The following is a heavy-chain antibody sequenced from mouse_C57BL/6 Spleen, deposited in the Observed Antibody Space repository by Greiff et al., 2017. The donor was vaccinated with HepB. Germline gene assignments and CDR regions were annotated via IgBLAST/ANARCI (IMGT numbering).Heavy chain of an antibody. V-gene: IGHV1-26*01. J-gene: IGHJ1*03. CDR1: GYTFTDYY. Sequence: EVQLQQSGPELVKPGASVKISCKASGYTFTDYYMNWVKQSHGKSLEWIGDINPNNGGTSYNQKFKGKATLTVDKSSSTAYMELRSLTSEDSAVYYCARSAYGGYFDVWGTGTTVTVSS. D-gene: IGHD6-5*01. CDR2: INPNNGGT. CDR3: ARSAYGGYFDV.